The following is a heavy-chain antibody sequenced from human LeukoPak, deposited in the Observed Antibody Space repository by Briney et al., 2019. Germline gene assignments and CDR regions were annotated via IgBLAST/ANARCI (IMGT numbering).Heavy chain of an antibody. V-gene: IGHV1-69*13. J-gene: IGHJ4*02. D-gene: IGHD4-11*01. CDR2: IIPIFGTA. CDR1: GGTFSSYA. Sequence: GASVKVSCKASGGTFSSYAISWVRQAPGQGLEWMGGIIPIFGTANYAQKFQGRVTITADESTSTAYMELSSLRSEDTAVYYCVRNSYGGSPYRVKAFDYWGQGTLVTVSS. CDR3: VRNSYGGSPYRVKAFDY.